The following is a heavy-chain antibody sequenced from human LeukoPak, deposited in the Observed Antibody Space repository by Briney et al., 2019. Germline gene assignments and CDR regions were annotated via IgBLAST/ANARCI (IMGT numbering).Heavy chain of an antibody. CDR2: IYTSGST. J-gene: IGHJ4*02. Sequence: SQTLSLTCTVSGGSISSGSYYWSWIRQPAGKGLEWIGRIYTSGSTNYNPSLKSRVTISVDTSKNQFSLKPSSVTAADTAVYYCASGTAMVDFDYWGQGTLVTVSS. D-gene: IGHD5-18*01. CDR1: GGSISSGSYY. V-gene: IGHV4-61*02. CDR3: ASGTAMVDFDY.